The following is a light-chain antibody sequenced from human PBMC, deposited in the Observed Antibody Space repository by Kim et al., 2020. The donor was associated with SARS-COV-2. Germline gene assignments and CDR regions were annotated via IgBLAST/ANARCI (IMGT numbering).Light chain of an antibody. V-gene: IGLV3-19*01. J-gene: IGLJ3*02. CDR3: SSRDSSGKHLWV. Sequence: SSELTQDPAVSVALGQTVRITCQGDSLRSYYASWYQQKPGQAPLLVTYGRNNRPSGIPDRFSDSSSGNTASLTITGAQAEDEADYYCSSRDSSGKHLWVFGGGTQLTVL. CDR1: SLRSYY. CDR2: GRN.